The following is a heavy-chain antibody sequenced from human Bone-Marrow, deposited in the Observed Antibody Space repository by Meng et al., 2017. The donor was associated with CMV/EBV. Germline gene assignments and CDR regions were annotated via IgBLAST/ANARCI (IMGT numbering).Heavy chain of an antibody. Sequence: GSLRLSCTVSGGSISSYYWGWIRQPPGKGLEWIGSIHNSGSTYYNPSLRSRVTVSVDTSKNQFSLKLTSVTAADTAVYYCVRDRVYCSSPYCYIFWDQGTLVTVSS. CDR2: IHNSGST. CDR3: VRDRVYCSSPYCYIF. J-gene: IGHJ4*02. CDR1: GGSISSYY. D-gene: IGHD2-2*02. V-gene: IGHV4-39*07.